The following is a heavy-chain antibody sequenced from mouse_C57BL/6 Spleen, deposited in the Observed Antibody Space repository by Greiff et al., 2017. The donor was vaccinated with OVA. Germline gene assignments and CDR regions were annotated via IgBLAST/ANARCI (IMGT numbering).Heavy chain of an antibody. J-gene: IGHJ3*01. Sequence: EVQLVESGPGLVKPSQSLSLTCSVTGYSITSGYYWNWIRQFPGNKLEWMGYISYDGSNNYNPSLKNRISISRDTSKNQFFLKLNSVTTEDTATYYCARGWAWFAYWGQGTLVTVSA. D-gene: IGHD4-1*01. CDR1: GYSITSGYY. CDR3: ARGWAWFAY. CDR2: ISYDGSN. V-gene: IGHV3-6*01.